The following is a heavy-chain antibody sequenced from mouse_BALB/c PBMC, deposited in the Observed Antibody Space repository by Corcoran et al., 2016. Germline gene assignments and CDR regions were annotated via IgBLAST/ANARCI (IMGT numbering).Heavy chain of an antibody. CDR3: ARGLTTATCAY. J-gene: IGHJ3*01. CDR2: INPYNDGT. CDR1: GYTFTSYV. Sequence: EVQLQQSGPELVKPGASVKMSCKASGYTFTSYVMHWVKQKPGQGLEWIGYINPYNDGTKYNEKFKGKATLTSDKSSSTAYMELSSLTSEDSAVYYCARGLTTATCAYWGQGTLVTVSA. V-gene: IGHV1S136*01. D-gene: IGHD1-2*01.